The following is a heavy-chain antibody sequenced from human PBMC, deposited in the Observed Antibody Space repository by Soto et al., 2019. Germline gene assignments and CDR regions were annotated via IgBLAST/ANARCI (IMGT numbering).Heavy chain of an antibody. Sequence: QVQLVESGGGVVQPGRSLRLSCAASGFTFSSYAMHWVRQAPGKGLEWVAVISYDGSNKYYADSVKGRFTISRDNSKNTLYLQMNSLRAEDTAVYYCARGKQWLDPFDYWGQGTLVTVSS. D-gene: IGHD6-19*01. V-gene: IGHV3-30-3*01. CDR3: ARGKQWLDPFDY. CDR2: ISYDGSNK. J-gene: IGHJ4*02. CDR1: GFTFSSYA.